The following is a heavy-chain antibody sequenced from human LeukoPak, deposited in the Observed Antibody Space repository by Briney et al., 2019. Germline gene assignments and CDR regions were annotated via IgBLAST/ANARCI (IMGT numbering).Heavy chain of an antibody. Sequence: GESLKISCQSSGYSFSNYWIAWVRQVPGKGLEWMGIIYPGDFDTRYSPSFQGQVTISADRSISTAYLQWSSLRASDTGMYFCARSVLLSFGELCPFDVWGQGTMVTVSS. V-gene: IGHV5-51*01. CDR1: GYSFSNYW. CDR3: ARSVLLSFGELCPFDV. J-gene: IGHJ3*01. CDR2: IYPGDFDT. D-gene: IGHD3-10*01.